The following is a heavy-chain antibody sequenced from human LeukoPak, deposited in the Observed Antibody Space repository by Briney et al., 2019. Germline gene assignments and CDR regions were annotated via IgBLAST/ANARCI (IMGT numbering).Heavy chain of an antibody. Sequence: SETLSLTCTVSGRSISSYYWSWIRQPPGKGLEWIGYIYYSGSTNYNPSLKSRVTISVDTSKNQFSLKLSSVTAADTAVYYCARRPPSYYDSSGYFDYWGQGTLVTVSS. D-gene: IGHD3-22*01. CDR2: IYYSGST. CDR1: GRSISSYY. J-gene: IGHJ4*02. V-gene: IGHV4-59*08. CDR3: ARRPPSYYDSSGYFDY.